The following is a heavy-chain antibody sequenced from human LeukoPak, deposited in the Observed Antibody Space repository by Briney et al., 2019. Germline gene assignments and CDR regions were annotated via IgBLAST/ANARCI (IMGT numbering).Heavy chain of an antibody. Sequence: GGSLRLSCAASGFTFSSYGMHWVRQAPGKGLEWVAVISYDGSNKYYADSVKGRFTISRDNSKNTLYLQMHNLRAEDTAVYYCARAKFDYYGSGNYYYFDFWGQGTLVTVSS. CDR1: GFTFSSYG. J-gene: IGHJ4*02. CDR3: ARAKFDYYGSGNYYYFDF. CDR2: ISYDGSNK. V-gene: IGHV3-30*03. D-gene: IGHD3-10*01.